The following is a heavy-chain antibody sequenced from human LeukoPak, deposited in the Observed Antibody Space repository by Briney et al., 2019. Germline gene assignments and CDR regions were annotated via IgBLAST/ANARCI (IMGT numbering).Heavy chain of an antibody. CDR2: IYYSGST. V-gene: IGHV4-39*07. CDR1: GGSISSSSYY. D-gene: IGHD6-13*01. J-gene: IGHJ4*02. Sequence: PSETLSLTCTVSGGSISSSSYYWGWIRQPPGKGLEWIGSIYYSGSTYYNPSLKSRVTISVDRSKNQFSLKLSSVTAADTAVYYCARDSYSSPKFDYWGQGTLVTVSS. CDR3: ARDSYSSPKFDY.